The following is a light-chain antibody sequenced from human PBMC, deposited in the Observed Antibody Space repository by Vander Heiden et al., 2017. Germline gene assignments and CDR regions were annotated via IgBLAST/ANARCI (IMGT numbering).Light chain of an antibody. J-gene: IGKJ2*03. Sequence: EIVMTQSPATLSVSPGERATLSCRASQSVSSNLAWYQQKPGQAPRLLIYGASTRATGIQARFSGSGYGTEFTLTIRSRLSEDFEVYYCQQYGNGAPIYSFRPGSKLEIK. CDR3: QQYGNGAPIYS. CDR2: GAS. CDR1: QSVSSN. V-gene: IGKV3-15*01.